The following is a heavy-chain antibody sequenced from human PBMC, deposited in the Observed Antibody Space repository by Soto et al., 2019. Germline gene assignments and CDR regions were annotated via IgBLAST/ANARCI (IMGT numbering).Heavy chain of an antibody. D-gene: IGHD6-13*01. CDR2: IKSKTDGGTT. J-gene: IGHJ6*03. Sequence: GGSLRLSCAASGFTFSNAWMSWVRQAPGKGLEWVGRIKSKTDGGTTDYAAPVKGRFTISRDVSKNTLYLQMNSLKTEDTAVYYCTTVLSSSWYYMDVWGKGTTVTVSS. CDR1: GFTFSNAW. CDR3: TTVLSSSWYYMDV. V-gene: IGHV3-15*01.